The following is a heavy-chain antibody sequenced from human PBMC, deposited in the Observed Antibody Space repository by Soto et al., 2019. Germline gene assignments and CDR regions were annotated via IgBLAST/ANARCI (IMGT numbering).Heavy chain of an antibody. V-gene: IGHV3-30*02. CDR3: AKGLIAAAGTPSYFDY. J-gene: IGHJ4*02. Sequence: DSVKGRFTISRDNSKSTLYLQMNSLRAEDTAVYYCAKGLIAAAGTPSYFDYWGQGTLVTVSS. D-gene: IGHD6-13*01.